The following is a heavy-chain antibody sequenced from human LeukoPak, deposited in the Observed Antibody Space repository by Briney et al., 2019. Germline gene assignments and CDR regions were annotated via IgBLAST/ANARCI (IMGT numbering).Heavy chain of an antibody. CDR3: ATEGSRYCSGGSCYP. V-gene: IGHV1-24*01. CDR1: GYTLTELS. D-gene: IGHD2-15*01. CDR2: FDPEDGET. Sequence: GASVKVSCKVSGYTLTELSMHWVRQAPGKGLEWMGGFDPEDGETIYAQNFHARVTMTEDTSTDTAYMELSSLRSEDTAVYYCATEGSRYCSGGSCYPWGQGTLVTVSS. J-gene: IGHJ5*02.